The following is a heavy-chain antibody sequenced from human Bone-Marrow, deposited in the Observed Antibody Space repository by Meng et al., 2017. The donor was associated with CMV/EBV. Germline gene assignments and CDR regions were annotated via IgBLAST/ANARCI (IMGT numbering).Heavy chain of an antibody. CDR1: GYTFTSYD. Sequence: ASVKVSCKASGYTFTSYDINWVRQAPGQGLEWMGWINPNSGGTNYAQKFQGRVTMTRDTSISTAYMELSRLRSDDTAVYYCARTIFGASPSVDYWGQGTLVTVSS. D-gene: IGHD3-3*01. J-gene: IGHJ4*02. V-gene: IGHV1-2*02. CDR3: ARTIFGASPSVDY. CDR2: INPNSGGT.